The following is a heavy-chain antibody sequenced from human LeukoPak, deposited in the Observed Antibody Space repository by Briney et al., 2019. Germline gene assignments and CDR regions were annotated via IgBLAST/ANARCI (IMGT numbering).Heavy chain of an antibody. CDR2: IYYSSGST. D-gene: IGHD3-16*01. CDR1: GASVSSGPYY. CDR3: ARRLRMAGGGAAIDL. J-gene: IGHJ3*01. Sequence: SETLSLTCTVSGASVSSGPYYWTWLRQPPGKALEWIGYIYYSSGSTSYNPSLKSRVTISVDSSTNQFSLRLSSVTDEDTAVFYCARRLRMAGGGAAIDLWGQGTMVTVSS. V-gene: IGHV4-61*01.